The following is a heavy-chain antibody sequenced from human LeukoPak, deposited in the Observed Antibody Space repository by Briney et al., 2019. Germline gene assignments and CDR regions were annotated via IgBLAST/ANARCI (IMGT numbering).Heavy chain of an antibody. V-gene: IGHV3-11*04. J-gene: IGHJ4*02. Sequence: GGSLRLSCAASGFTFSDYNMRWIRQAPGKGLEWVSSISRSGSTKYYADSVKGRFTISRDNAKNSLFLQMNSLRAEDTAVYYCARDGSGSYLDYWGQGTLVTVSS. D-gene: IGHD1-26*01. CDR1: GFTFSDYN. CDR2: ISRSGSTK. CDR3: ARDGSGSYLDY.